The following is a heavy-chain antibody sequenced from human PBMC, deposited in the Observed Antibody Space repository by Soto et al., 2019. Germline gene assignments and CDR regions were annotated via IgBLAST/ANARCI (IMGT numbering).Heavy chain of an antibody. CDR1: GYRFTDFT. J-gene: IGHJ4*02. CDR3: ARGRRGADY. V-gene: IGHV1-18*01. CDR2: INPYNTNA. D-gene: IGHD1-1*01. Sequence: QVHLVQSGPEVKKPGASVRVACKTSGYRFTDFTLTWVRQAPGQGLEWMGWINPYNTNANYAEEIQGRVTMTTDTSKTTAYMELRSIRSDDTAIYYCARGRRGADYWGQGTLVTVSS.